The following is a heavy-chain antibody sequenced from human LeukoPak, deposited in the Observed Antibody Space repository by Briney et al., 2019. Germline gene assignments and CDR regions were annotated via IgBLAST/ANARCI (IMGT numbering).Heavy chain of an antibody. Sequence: PGGSLRLSCAASGFIFTSYGMNWVRQAPGKGLEWVSYIDTSSSVIYYADSVKGRFIISRDNAKNSLYLQMNSLRDEDTAVYYCARDALHPRWYFDLWGRGTLLTVSS. CDR3: ARDALHPRWYFDL. V-gene: IGHV3-48*02. CDR1: GFIFTSYG. J-gene: IGHJ2*01. CDR2: IDTSSSVI.